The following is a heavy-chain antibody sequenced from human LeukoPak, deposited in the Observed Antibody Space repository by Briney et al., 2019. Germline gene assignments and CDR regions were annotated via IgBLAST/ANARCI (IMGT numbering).Heavy chain of an antibody. CDR1: GFTFSNYA. J-gene: IGHJ4*02. Sequence: GGSLRLSCAVSGFTFSNYAMYWLRQAPGKGLQWVSVMSANGGTINYADSVKGRFIISRDNSKNTLYLQMNSLRAEDTAVYYCAKDASARPFDYWGQGTLVTVSS. CDR2: MSANGGTI. D-gene: IGHD6-19*01. CDR3: AKDASARPFDY. V-gene: IGHV3-23*01.